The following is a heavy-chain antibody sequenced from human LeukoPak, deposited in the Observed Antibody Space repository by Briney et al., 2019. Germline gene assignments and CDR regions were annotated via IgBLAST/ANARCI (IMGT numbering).Heavy chain of an antibody. CDR2: IYPADYDT. CDR3: ARRSSSGYYPNSFDI. V-gene: IGHV5-51*01. CDR1: GYIFTNYW. Sequence: GESLKISCKGSGYIFTNYWIGWVRQMPGKGPEWMGSIYPADYDTRYSPSFQGQVTISVDKSISTAYLQWSSLKASDTAMYYCARRSSSGYYPNSFDIWGQGTMVTVSS. D-gene: IGHD3-22*01. J-gene: IGHJ3*02.